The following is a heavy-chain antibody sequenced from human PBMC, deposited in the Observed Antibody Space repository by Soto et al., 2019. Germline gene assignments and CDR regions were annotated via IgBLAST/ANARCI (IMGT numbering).Heavy chain of an antibody. J-gene: IGHJ5*02. CDR1: GDSVFSNSAA. V-gene: IGHV6-1*01. D-gene: IGHD6-13*01. CDR3: ARDRYSSSWYFNWFDP. Sequence: SQTLSLTCAISGDSVFSNSAAWNWIRQSPSRGLEWLGRTYYRSKWYNDYAVSVKSRITINPDTSKNQFSLQLNSVTPEDTAVYYCARDRYSSSWYFNWFDPWGQGALVTVSS. CDR2: TYYRSKWYN.